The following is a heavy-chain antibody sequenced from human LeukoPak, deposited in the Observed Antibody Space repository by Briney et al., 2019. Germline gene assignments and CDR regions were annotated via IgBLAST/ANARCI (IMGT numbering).Heavy chain of an antibody. CDR2: INPNSGGT. V-gene: IGHV1-2*02. CDR3: ARVVRSYGYSDY. D-gene: IGHD5-18*01. Sequence: ASVKVSCKASGHTFTGYYMHWVRQAPGQGLEWMGWINPNSGGTNYAQKFQGRVTMTRDTSISTAYMELSRLRSDDTAVYYCARVVRSYGYSDYWGKGTLVTVSS. J-gene: IGHJ4*02. CDR1: GHTFTGYY.